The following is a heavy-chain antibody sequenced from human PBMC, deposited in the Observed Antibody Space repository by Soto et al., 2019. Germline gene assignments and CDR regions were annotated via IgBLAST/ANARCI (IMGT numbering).Heavy chain of an antibody. CDR2: ISGSGGST. Sequence: PGGSLRLSCAASGFTFSSYAMSWVRQAPGKGLEWVSAISGSGGSTYYADSVKGRFTISRDNSKNTLYLQMNSLRAEDTAVYYCAKDRVAAADVYYYYGMDVWGQGTTVTVSS. CDR3: AKDRVAAADVYYYYGMDV. V-gene: IGHV3-23*01. CDR1: GFTFSSYA. J-gene: IGHJ6*02. D-gene: IGHD6-13*01.